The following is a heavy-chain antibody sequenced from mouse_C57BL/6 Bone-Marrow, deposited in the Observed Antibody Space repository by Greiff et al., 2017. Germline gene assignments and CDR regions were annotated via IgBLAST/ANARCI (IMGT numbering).Heavy chain of an antibody. CDR1: GYTFTSYW. J-gene: IGHJ4*01. CDR2: IDPNRGGT. CDR3: AGGGLSY. D-gene: IGHD3-3*01. Sequence: QVQLQQPGAGLVKPGASVKLSCKASGYTFTSYWMHWVKQRPGRGLEWIGRIDPNRGGTTYNEKVKSKGTLTVDKPSRPAYLQLSRLTFRDSAVYYWAGGGLSYWGQGTSVTVSS. V-gene: IGHV1-72*01.